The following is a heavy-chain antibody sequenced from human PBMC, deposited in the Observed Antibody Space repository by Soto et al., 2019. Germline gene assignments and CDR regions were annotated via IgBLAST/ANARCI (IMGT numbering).Heavy chain of an antibody. CDR1: GGSISSSSYY. CDR2: IYYSGST. CDR3: ARLRWDTYYYDSSGYYFDY. D-gene: IGHD3-22*01. V-gene: IGHV4-39*01. Sequence: SETLSLTCTVSGGSISSSSYYWGWIRQPPGKGLEWIGSIYYSGSTYYNPSLKSRVTISVDTSKNQFSLKLSSVTAADTAVYYCARLRWDTYYYDSSGYYFDYWGQGTLVTVSS. J-gene: IGHJ4*02.